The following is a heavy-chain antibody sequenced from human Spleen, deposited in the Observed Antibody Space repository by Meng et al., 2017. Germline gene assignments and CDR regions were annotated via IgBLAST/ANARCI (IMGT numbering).Heavy chain of an antibody. D-gene: IGHD3/OR15-3a*01. CDR3: ARDYDFYAFDI. V-gene: IGHV4-59*01. CDR1: GGSISSYY. CDR2: IYYSGST. J-gene: IGHJ3*02. Sequence: SETLSLTCTVSGGSISSYYWSWIRQPPGKGLEWIGYIYYSGSTNYNPSLKSRVTISVDTSKKQFSLKLSSVTAADTAVYYCARDYDFYAFDIWGQGTMVTVSS.